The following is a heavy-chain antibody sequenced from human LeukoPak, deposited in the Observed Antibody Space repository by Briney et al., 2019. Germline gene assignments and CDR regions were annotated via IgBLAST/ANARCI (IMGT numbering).Heavy chain of an antibody. Sequence: GSLRLSCVASGFPFSSYWMTWVRQAPGKGLEWVANIKQDGSKKSYVDSVKGRFPISRDNAKNSLYLQMSSLRAEDTAIYYCTRVGYIDEGIDYWGQGTLVTVSS. CDR3: TRVGYIDEGIDY. CDR1: GFPFSSYW. CDR2: IKQDGSKK. J-gene: IGHJ4*02. V-gene: IGHV3-7*04. D-gene: IGHD5-24*01.